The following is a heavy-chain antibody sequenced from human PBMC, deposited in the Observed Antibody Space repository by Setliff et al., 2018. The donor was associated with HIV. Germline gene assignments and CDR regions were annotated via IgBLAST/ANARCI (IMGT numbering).Heavy chain of an antibody. CDR1: GGSISSSSYY. V-gene: IGHV4-61*05. J-gene: IGHJ4*02. Sequence: PSETLSLTCTVSGGSISSSSYYWSWLRQPPGKGLEWIGYVFYTGSTTYSPSLKSRLTISVDTSQHQFSLKLTSVTAADTAVYYCARQVPIPGVAVTPIDFWGQGILVTVSS. CDR2: VFYTGST. D-gene: IGHD3-22*01. CDR3: ARQVPIPGVAVTPIDF.